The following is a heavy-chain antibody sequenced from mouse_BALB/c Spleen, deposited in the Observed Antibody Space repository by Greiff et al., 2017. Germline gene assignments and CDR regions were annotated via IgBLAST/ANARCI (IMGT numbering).Heavy chain of an antibody. Sequence: EVKLMESGPSLVKPSQTLSLTCSVTGDSITSGYWNWIRKFPGNKLEYMGYISYSGSTYYNPSLKSRISITRDTSKNQYYLQLNSVTTEDTATYYCARFYYGYDYFDYWGQGTTLTVSS. V-gene: IGHV3-8*02. CDR1: GDSITSGY. CDR2: ISYSGST. D-gene: IGHD2-2*01. J-gene: IGHJ2*01. CDR3: ARFYYGYDYFDY.